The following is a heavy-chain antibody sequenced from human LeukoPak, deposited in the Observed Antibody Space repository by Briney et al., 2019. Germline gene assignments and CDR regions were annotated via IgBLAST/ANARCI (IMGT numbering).Heavy chain of an antibody. V-gene: IGHV4-61*02. CDR3: ARDRGPYYYDSSGYAY. CDR1: GDSISSGSYY. CDR2: IYSTGST. D-gene: IGHD3-22*01. Sequence: SETLSLTCTVSGDSISSGSYYWSWIRQPAGEGLEWIGRIYSTGSTNYNPSLKSRVTISVDTSKNQFSLKLSSVTAADTAVYYCARDRGPYYYDSSGYAYRGQGTLVTVSS. J-gene: IGHJ4*02.